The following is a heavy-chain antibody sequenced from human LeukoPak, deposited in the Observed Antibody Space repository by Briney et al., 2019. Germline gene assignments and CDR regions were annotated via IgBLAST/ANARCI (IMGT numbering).Heavy chain of an antibody. D-gene: IGHD2-21*02. V-gene: IGHV4-4*09. CDR2: IYTSGST. CDR1: GGSISSYY. J-gene: IGHJ4*02. Sequence: PETLSLTCTVSGGSISSYYWSWIRQPPGKGLEWIGYIYTSGSTNYNPSLKSRVTISVDTSKNQFSLKLSSVTAADTAVYYCARQIYCGGDCPFDYWGQGTWSPSPQ. CDR3: ARQIYCGGDCPFDY.